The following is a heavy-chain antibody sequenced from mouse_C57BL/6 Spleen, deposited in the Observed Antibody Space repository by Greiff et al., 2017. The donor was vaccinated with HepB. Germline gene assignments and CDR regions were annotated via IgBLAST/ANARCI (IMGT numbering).Heavy chain of an antibody. CDR1: GYSITSGYY. CDR2: ISYDGSN. Sequence: EVQRVESGPGLVKPSQSLSLTCSVPGYSITSGYYWNWIRQFPGNKLEWMGYISYDGSNNYNPSLKNRISITRDTSKNQCFLKLNSVTTEDTATYSCARGYYYAMDYWGQRTSVTVSS. CDR3: ARGYYYAMDY. V-gene: IGHV3-6*01. J-gene: IGHJ4*01.